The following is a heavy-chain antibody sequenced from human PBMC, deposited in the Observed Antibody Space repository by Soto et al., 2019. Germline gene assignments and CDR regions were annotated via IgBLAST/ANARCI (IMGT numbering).Heavy chain of an antibody. J-gene: IGHJ5*02. D-gene: IGHD2-15*01. Sequence: GASVKVSCKASGYTFTGYYMHWVRQAPGQGLEWMGWINPNSGGTNYAQKFQGRVTMTRDTSISTAYMELSRLRSDDTAVYYCARDRYCSGGSCYYYWFDPWGQGTLVTSPQ. CDR1: GYTFTGYY. CDR3: ARDRYCSGGSCYYYWFDP. CDR2: INPNSGGT. V-gene: IGHV1-2*02.